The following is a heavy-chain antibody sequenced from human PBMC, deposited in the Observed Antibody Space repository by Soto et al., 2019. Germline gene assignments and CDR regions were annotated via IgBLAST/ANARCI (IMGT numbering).Heavy chain of an antibody. D-gene: IGHD3-10*01. Sequence: SETLSLTCTVSGGSISSGGYYWSWIRQHPGKGLEWIGYIYYSGSTYYNPSLKSRVTISVDTSKNQFSLKLNSVTAADTAVYYCARESAGSGKNNWFDPWGQGTQVTV. V-gene: IGHV4-31*03. CDR2: IYYSGST. J-gene: IGHJ5*02. CDR1: GGSISSGGYY. CDR3: ARESAGSGKNNWFDP.